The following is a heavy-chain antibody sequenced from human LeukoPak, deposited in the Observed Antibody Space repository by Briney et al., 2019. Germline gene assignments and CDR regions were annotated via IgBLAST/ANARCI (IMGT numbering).Heavy chain of an antibody. CDR1: GFTVSSNF. J-gene: IGHJ4*02. V-gene: IGHV3-53*01. D-gene: IGHD2-21*01. CDR2: IYSGGST. Sequence: PGGSLRLSCAASGFTVSSNFLSWVRQPPGKGLEWVSDIYSGGSTYYADSVKGRFTISRDNSKNTLYLQMNSLRAEDTAVYYCTRGGGCSFPHYWGQGTLVTVSS. CDR3: TRGGGCSFPHY.